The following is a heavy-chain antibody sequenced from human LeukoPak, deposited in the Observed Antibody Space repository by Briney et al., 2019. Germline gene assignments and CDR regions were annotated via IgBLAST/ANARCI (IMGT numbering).Heavy chain of an antibody. J-gene: IGHJ5*02. CDR2: INPNSGGT. Sequence: ASVKVSCKASGYSFTGHYMHWVRQAPGQGLEWMGWINPNSGGTNYAQKFQGRVTMTRDTSISTAYMELSRLRSDDTAVYYCARVYDYGDWFDPWGQGTLVTVSS. CDR3: ARVYDYGDWFDP. D-gene: IGHD4-17*01. V-gene: IGHV1-2*02. CDR1: GYSFTGHY.